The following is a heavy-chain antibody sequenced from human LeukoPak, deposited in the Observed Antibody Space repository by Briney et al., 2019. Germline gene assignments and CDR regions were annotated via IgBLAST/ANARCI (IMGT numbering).Heavy chain of an antibody. V-gene: IGHV3-48*04. D-gene: IGHD1-26*01. Sequence: PGGSLRLSCAASGFTFSNYAMNWVRQAPGKGLEWVSYISSSGSTIYYADSVKGRFTISRDNAKNTLYLQMNSLRAEDTAVYYCARGSIVGATWGQGTLVTVSS. J-gene: IGHJ4*02. CDR3: ARGSIVGAT. CDR1: GFTFSNYA. CDR2: ISSSGSTI.